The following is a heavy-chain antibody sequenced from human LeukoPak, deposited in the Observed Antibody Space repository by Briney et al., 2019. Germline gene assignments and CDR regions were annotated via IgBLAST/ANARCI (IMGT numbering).Heavy chain of an antibody. CDR3: ARGGDRSFDY. Sequence: PSETLSLTCTVSGGSISSFHWGWIRQPPGKGLEWIGTILYSGSIYYNPSLESRVTISVDTSENQFSLKLNSVTAADTAVYYCARGGDRSFDYWGQGTLVTVSS. J-gene: IGHJ4*02. V-gene: IGHV4-39*07. CDR2: ILYSGSI. D-gene: IGHD3-10*01. CDR1: GGSISSFH.